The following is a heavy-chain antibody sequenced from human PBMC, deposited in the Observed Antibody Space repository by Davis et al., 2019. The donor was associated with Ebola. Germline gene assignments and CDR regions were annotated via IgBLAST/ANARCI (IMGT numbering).Heavy chain of an antibody. CDR2: ISAYNGNT. Sequence: ASVKVSCKASGYTFTSYGISWVRLAPGQGLEWMGWISAYNGNTNYAQKLQGRVTMTTDTSTSTAYMELRSLRSDDTAVYYCARDHRAVAGTGWDYWGQGTLVTVSS. CDR3: ARDHRAVAGTGWDY. CDR1: GYTFTSYG. D-gene: IGHD6-19*01. V-gene: IGHV1-18*01. J-gene: IGHJ4*02.